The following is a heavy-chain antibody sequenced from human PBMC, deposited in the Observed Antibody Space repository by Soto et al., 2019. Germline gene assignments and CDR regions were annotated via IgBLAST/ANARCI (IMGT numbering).Heavy chain of an antibody. CDR3: ARMLYFYDKWYFDL. J-gene: IGHJ2*01. Sequence: SETLSLTCTVSGASINNNDYYWSWIRQTPGKGLEWIGYVYYSGTTDYIPSLKSRLSMSIDKSQNQFTLKLNSVTAADTATYYCARMLYFYDKWYFDLWGRGTLVTVSS. D-gene: IGHD3-22*01. CDR1: GASINNNDYY. V-gene: IGHV4-30-4*01. CDR2: VYYSGTT.